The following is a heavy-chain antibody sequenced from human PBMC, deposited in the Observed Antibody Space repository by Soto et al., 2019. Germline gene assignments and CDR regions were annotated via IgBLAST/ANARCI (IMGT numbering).Heavy chain of an antibody. CDR2: INAGNGNT. CDR3: ARGRITIFGVVQPSMDV. J-gene: IGHJ6*02. V-gene: IGHV1-3*01. CDR1: GYTLTSYA. Sequence: ASVKVSCKASGYTLTSYAMHWVRQAPGQRLEWMGWINAGNGNTKYSQKFQGRVTITRDTSASTAYMELSSLRSEDTAVYYCARGRITIFGVVQPSMDVWGQGTTVTVSS. D-gene: IGHD3-3*01.